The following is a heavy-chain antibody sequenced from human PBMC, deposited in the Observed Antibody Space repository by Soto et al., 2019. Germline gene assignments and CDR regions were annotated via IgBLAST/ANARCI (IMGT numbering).Heavy chain of an antibody. CDR2: ISGSGGST. D-gene: IGHD2-8*01. CDR1: GFTFSSYA. Sequence: GGSLRLSCAASGFTFSSYAMSWVRQAPGKGLEWVSAISGSGGSTYYADSVKGRFTISRDNSKNTLYLQMNSLRAEDTAVYYCAKGVGGDIVLMVYATYDYWGQGTLVTVSS. CDR3: AKGVGGDIVLMVYATYDY. J-gene: IGHJ4*02. V-gene: IGHV3-23*01.